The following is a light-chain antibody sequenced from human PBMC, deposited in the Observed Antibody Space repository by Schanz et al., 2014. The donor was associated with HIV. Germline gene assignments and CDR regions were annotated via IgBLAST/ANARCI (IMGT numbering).Light chain of an antibody. CDR3: SSYAGRYNYFV. V-gene: IGLV2-8*01. Sequence: QSALTQPASLSGSPGQSITISCTEINSDVGGYNFVSWYQQHPGKAPQLMIYEVTKRPLGVPNRFSGSKSGNTASLTVSGLQAEDEADYYCSSYAGRYNYFVFGTGTKLTVL. J-gene: IGLJ1*01. CDR1: NSDVGGYNF. CDR2: EVT.